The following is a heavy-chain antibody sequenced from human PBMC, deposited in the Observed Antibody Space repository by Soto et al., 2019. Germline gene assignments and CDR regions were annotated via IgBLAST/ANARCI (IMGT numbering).Heavy chain of an antibody. J-gene: IGHJ4*02. CDR2: ISGSGGST. Sequence: GGSLRLSCAASGFTFSTYAASWVRQAPGKGLEWVSGISGSGGSTYYPDPVKGRFTISRDNSKNTLYLQMNSLRAEDTAVYFCAKGAGKKVADYYFDYWGQGALVTVPQ. CDR1: GFTFSTYA. CDR3: AKGAGKKVADYYFDY. D-gene: IGHD6-19*01. V-gene: IGHV3-23*01.